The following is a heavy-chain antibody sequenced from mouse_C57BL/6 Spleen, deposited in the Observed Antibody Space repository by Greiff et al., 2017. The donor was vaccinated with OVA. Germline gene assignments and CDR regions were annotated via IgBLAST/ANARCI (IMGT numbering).Heavy chain of an antibody. CDR2: ISSGSSTI. CDR3: APAWFAY. CDR1: GFTFSDYG. J-gene: IGHJ3*01. V-gene: IGHV5-17*01. Sequence: EVQVVESGGGLVKPGGSLKLSCAASGFTFSDYGMHWVCQAPEKGLEWVAYISSGSSTIYYADTVKGRFTISRDNAKNTLFLQMTSLRSEDTAMYYCAPAWFAYWGQGTLVTVSA.